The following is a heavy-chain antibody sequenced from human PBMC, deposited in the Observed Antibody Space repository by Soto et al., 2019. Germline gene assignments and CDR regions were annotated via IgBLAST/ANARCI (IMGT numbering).Heavy chain of an antibody. D-gene: IGHD1-7*01. J-gene: IGHJ4*02. CDR1: GGSISSGGYY. CDR3: ARAGLTGTT. V-gene: IGHV4-30-4*01. Sequence: QVQLQESGPGLVKHSQTLSLTCTFSGGSISSGGYYWSWIRQPPGKGLEWIGYIYYSGRTYYNPSLKSRVTITIDKSKNQFSLKLSSVTAADTAVYYCARAGLTGTTWGQGTLVTVSS. CDR2: IYYSGRT.